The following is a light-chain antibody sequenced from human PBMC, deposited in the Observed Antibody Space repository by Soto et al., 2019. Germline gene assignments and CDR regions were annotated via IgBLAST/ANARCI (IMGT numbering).Light chain of an antibody. J-gene: IGLJ1*01. V-gene: IGLV2-23*01. Sequence: QSALTQPASVSGSPGQSITITCTGSASNIGGCNLVSWYQHHAGKAPKVIIYEGVKRPSGVSNRFSGFKSGTTASLTISGLQAEDEADYYCCSYVGATTYVFGSGTKLTVL. CDR2: EGV. CDR1: ASNIGGCNL. CDR3: CSYVGATTYV.